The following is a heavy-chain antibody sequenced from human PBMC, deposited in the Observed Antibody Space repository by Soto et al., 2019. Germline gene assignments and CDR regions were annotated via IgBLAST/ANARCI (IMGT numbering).Heavy chain of an antibody. J-gene: IGHJ6*02. CDR3: ARAPHYYGSGSYYTYYYYGMDV. Sequence: SETLSLTCTVSGGSISSYYWSWIRQPPGKGLEWIGYIYYSGSTNYNPSLKSRVTISVDTSKDQFSLKLSSVTAADTAVYYCARAPHYYGSGSYYTYYYYGMDVWGQGTTVT. CDR2: IYYSGST. D-gene: IGHD3-10*01. CDR1: GGSISSYY. V-gene: IGHV4-59*12.